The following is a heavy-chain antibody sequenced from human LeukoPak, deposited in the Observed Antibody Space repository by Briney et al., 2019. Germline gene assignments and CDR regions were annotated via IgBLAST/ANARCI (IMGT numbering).Heavy chain of an antibody. V-gene: IGHV3-13*01. CDR3: ARAKMPGIQTAGRVNYFDS. J-gene: IGHJ4*02. CDR1: EFTFSSYD. D-gene: IGHD6-13*01. Sequence: GGSLRLSCAASEFTFSSYDMHWVRQATGKGLEWVSTIDTAGNAWYPDSVKGRFTISRENAKNSLNLQMNSLRVGDAAVYYCARAKMPGIQTAGRVNYFDSWGQGTLVTVSA. CDR2: IDTAGNA.